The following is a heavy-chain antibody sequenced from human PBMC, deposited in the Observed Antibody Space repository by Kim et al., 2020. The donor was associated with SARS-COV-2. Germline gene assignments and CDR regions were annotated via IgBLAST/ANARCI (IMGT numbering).Heavy chain of an antibody. J-gene: IGHJ4*01. V-gene: IGHV3-21*06. Sequence: GGSLRLSCAASGFSFSSYSMNRVRQAPGKGLEWVASISSNSPYIYYADSVKGRFTISRENAQNSVYLQMNSLRDEDTAVYYCARDAIVGATSVFYFDYWG. D-gene: IGHD1-26*01. CDR2: ISSNSPYI. CDR3: ARDAIVGATSVFYFDY. CDR1: GFSFSSYS.